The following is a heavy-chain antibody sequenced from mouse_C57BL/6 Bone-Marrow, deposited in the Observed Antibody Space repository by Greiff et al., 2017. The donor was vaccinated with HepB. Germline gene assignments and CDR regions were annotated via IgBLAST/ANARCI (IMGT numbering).Heavy chain of an antibody. D-gene: IGHD2-2*01. Sequence: EVQLVASGGGLEQPGGSMKLSCVASGFTFSNYWMNWVRQAPEKGLEWVAQFRLKSDNYATHYAESVKGRFTITRDNSKSIVYLQMNNLRAEDTGIYYCAGYGYARYDMDYWGQGTSVTVSS. CDR1: GFTFSNYW. CDR2: FRLKSDNYAT. CDR3: AGYGYARYDMDY. V-gene: IGHV6-3*01. J-gene: IGHJ4*01.